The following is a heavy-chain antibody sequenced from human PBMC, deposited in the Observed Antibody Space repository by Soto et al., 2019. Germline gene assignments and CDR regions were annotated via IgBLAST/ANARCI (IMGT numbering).Heavy chain of an antibody. CDR1: GFTFSSYA. Sequence: GGSLRLSCAASGFTFSSYAMHWVRQAPGKGLEWVAVISYDGSNKYYADSVKGRFTISRDNSKNTLYLQMNSLRTEDMAVYYCARPLWRDDYNWGYFDLWGRGTLVTVSS. V-gene: IGHV3-30-3*01. CDR3: ARPLWRDDYNWGYFDL. J-gene: IGHJ2*01. D-gene: IGHD4-4*01. CDR2: ISYDGSNK.